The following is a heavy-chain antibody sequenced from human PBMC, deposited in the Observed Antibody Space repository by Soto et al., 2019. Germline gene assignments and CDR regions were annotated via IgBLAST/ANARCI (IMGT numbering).Heavy chain of an antibody. J-gene: IGHJ6*02. Sequence: SGGSLRLSCAASGFTFSSYAMHWVRQAPGKGLEWVAVISYDGSNKYYADSVKGRFTISRDNSKNTLYLQMNSLRAEDTAVYYCARDPRYYGMDVWGQGTTVTVSS. CDR1: GFTFSSYA. V-gene: IGHV3-30-3*01. CDR2: ISYDGSNK. CDR3: ARDPRYYGMDV.